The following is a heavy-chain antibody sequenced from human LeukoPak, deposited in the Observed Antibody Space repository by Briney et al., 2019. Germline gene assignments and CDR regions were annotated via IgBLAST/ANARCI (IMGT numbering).Heavy chain of an antibody. CDR1: GYTFTSYG. D-gene: IGHD3-3*01. CDR2: ISAYNGNT. J-gene: IGHJ5*02. CDR3: ARDLYDFWSGYWNWFGP. V-gene: IGHV1-18*01. Sequence: GASVKVSCKASGYTFTSYGISWVRQAPGQGLEWMGWISAYNGNTNYAQKLQGRVTMTIDTSTSTAYMELRSLRSDDTAVYYCARDLYDFWSGYWNWFGPWGQGTLVTVSS.